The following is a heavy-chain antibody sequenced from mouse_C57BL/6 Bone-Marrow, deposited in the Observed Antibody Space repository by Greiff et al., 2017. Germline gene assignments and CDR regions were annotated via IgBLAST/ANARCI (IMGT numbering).Heavy chain of an antibody. D-gene: IGHD1-1*01. CDR2: IYPRSGST. CDR3: ASRHYYGSRNCDY. V-gene: IGHV1-81*01. J-gene: IGHJ2*01. Sequence: QVPLQQSGAELARPGASVQLSCKASGYTFTSYGIRWVKQRTGPGLEWIGEIYPRSGSTYYNEKFKGKATLTAAKSSSTASMELRSLTSEDSAVYFCASRHYYGSRNCDYWCQGTTLTVSS. CDR1: GYTFTSYG.